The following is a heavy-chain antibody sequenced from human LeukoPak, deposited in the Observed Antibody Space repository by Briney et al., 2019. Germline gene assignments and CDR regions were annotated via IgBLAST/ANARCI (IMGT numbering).Heavy chain of an antibody. D-gene: IGHD6-13*01. Sequence: GGSLRLSFAASGFTFSSYAMSWVRQAPGKGLEWVSAMSGSGGSTYYADSVRGRFTISRDNSKNTLYLQMNSLRAEDTAVYYCAGSSSWSFDYWGQGTLVTVSS. J-gene: IGHJ4*02. CDR1: GFTFSSYA. CDR2: MSGSGGST. V-gene: IGHV3-23*01. CDR3: AGSSSWSFDY.